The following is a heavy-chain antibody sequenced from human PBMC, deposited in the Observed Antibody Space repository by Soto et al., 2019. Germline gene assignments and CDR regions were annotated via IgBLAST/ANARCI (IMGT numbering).Heavy chain of an antibody. V-gene: IGHV3-30-3*01. J-gene: IGHJ6*02. Sequence: GGSLRLSCAASGFTFSSYAMHWVRQAPGKGLEWVAVISYDGSNKYYADSVKGRFTISRDNSKNTLYLQMNSLRAEDTAVYYCARDLSARAVAGSEPGVPQRKYLYYYGMDVWGQGTTVTVSS. CDR1: GFTFSSYA. CDR2: ISYDGSNK. D-gene: IGHD6-19*01. CDR3: ARDLSARAVAGSEPGVPQRKYLYYYGMDV.